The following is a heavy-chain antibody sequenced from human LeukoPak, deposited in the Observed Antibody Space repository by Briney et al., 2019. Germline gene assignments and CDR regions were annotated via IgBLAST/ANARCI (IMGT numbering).Heavy chain of an antibody. D-gene: IGHD3-22*01. J-gene: IGHJ4*02. CDR3: AKEIYTYYYDSSGYGYDY. CDR1: GFTFSSYE. Sequence: GGSLRLSCAASGFTFSSYEMNWVRQAPGKGLEWVSYISSSGSTYYADSVKGRFTIFRDNSKNTQYLQMNSLRAEDTAVYYCAKEIYTYYYDSSGYGYDYWGQGTLVTVSS. V-gene: IGHV3-48*03. CDR2: ISSSGST.